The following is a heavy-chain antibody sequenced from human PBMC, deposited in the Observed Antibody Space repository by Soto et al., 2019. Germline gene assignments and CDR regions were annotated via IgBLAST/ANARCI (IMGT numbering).Heavy chain of an antibody. CDR1: GGSISNGGYY. CDR3: ARRWGDAFDI. V-gene: IGHV4-61*08. D-gene: IGHD3-16*01. Sequence: SETLSLTCTVSGGSISNGGYYWSWIRQPPGKGLEWIGYIYYSGSTNYNPSLKSRVTISVDTSKNQFSLKLSSVTAADTAVYYCARRWGDAFDIWGQGTMVTVSS. CDR2: IYYSGST. J-gene: IGHJ3*02.